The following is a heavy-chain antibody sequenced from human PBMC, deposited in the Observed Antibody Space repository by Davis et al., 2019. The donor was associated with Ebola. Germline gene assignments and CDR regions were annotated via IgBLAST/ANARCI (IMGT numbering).Heavy chain of an antibody. CDR3: ARFASIAVAGFYYYYGMDV. J-gene: IGHJ6*02. V-gene: IGHV1-18*01. Sequence: ASVKVSCKASGYTFTSYGISWVRQVPGQGLEWMGWISAYNGNTNYAQKLQGRVTMTTDTSTSTAYMELRSLRSDDTAVYYCARFASIAVAGFYYYYGMDVWGQGTTVTVSS. D-gene: IGHD6-19*01. CDR1: GYTFTSYG. CDR2: ISAYNGNT.